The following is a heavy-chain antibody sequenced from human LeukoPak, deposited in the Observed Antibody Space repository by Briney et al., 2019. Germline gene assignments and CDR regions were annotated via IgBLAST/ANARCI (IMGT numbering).Heavy chain of an antibody. D-gene: IGHD6-13*01. CDR1: GFTFSSYA. CDR2: IRGNGDTS. J-gene: IGHJ4*02. CDR3: AKARGYSSSSSFDY. V-gene: IGHV3-23*01. Sequence: GGSLRLSCAASGFTFSSYAMSWVRQAPGKGLEWVSGIRGNGDTSYYADSVKGRFTISRDNSKNTLYLQMNSLRAEDTALYYCAKARGYSSSSSFDYWGQGTLVTVSS.